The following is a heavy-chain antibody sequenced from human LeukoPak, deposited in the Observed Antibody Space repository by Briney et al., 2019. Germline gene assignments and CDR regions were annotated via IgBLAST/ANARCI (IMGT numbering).Heavy chain of an antibody. CDR3: RSSSWYGSGDY. CDR1: GGSFSGYY. D-gene: IGHD6-13*01. Sequence: SETLSLTCAVYGGSFSGYYWSWIRQPPGKGLEWIGEINHSGSTNYDPSLKSRVTISVDTSKNQFSLKLSSVTAADTAVYYCRSSSWYGSGDYWGQGTLVTVSS. J-gene: IGHJ4*02. CDR2: INHSGST. V-gene: IGHV4-34*01.